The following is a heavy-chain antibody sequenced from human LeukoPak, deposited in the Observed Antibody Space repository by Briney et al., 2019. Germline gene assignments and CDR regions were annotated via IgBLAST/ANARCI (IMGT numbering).Heavy chain of an antibody. CDR1: GFTFSSYA. D-gene: IGHD3-9*01. Sequence: PGGSLRLSCAASGFTFSSYAMTWVRQAPGKGLEGVSIISGSGGSTSYADSVKGRFNISRDNSKNTLYLQMNSLRAEDTALYYCAKPYSGTILTGWFDPWGQGTLVTVSS. CDR2: ISGSGGST. CDR3: AKPYSGTILTGWFDP. V-gene: IGHV3-23*01. J-gene: IGHJ5*02.